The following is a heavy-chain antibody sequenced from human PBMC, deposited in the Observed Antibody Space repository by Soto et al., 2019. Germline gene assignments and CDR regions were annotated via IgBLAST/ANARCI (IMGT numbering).Heavy chain of an antibody. Sequence: GGSLRLSCAAPGFTFSSYAMSWVRQAPGKGLEWVSTISGSGGSTYYAGSVKGRFTISRDNSKNTLYLQMNSLRAEDTAVYYCAKDYSGSDYLGQHWGQGTLVTVSS. V-gene: IGHV3-23*01. CDR3: AKDYSGSDYLGQH. CDR2: ISGSGGST. CDR1: GFTFSSYA. D-gene: IGHD4-17*01. J-gene: IGHJ1*01.